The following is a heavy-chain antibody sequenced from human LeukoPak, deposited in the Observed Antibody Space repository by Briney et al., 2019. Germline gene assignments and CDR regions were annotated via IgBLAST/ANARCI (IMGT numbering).Heavy chain of an antibody. CDR3: ARCGDTAMVTNGMDV. J-gene: IGHJ6*02. V-gene: IGHV1-69*13. Sequence: SLKVSCKASGGTFSSYAISWVRQAPGQGLEWMGGIIPIFATANYAQKFQGRVTITADESTSTAYMELSSLRSEDTAVYYCARCGDTAMVTNGMDVWGQGTTVTVSS. CDR2: IIPIFATA. D-gene: IGHD5-18*01. CDR1: GGTFSSYA.